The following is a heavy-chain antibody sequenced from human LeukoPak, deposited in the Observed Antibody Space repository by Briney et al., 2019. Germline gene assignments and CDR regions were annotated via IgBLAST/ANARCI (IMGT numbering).Heavy chain of an antibody. CDR2: IYHSGST. V-gene: IGHV4-59*01. CDR3: ARVGGYDWRLDY. J-gene: IGHJ4*02. D-gene: IGHD5-12*01. Sequence: SETLSLTCTVSGGSFSTYYWSWIRQPPGKGLEWIGYIYHSGSTNYNPSLKSRVTISVDTSKNQFSLKLSSVTTADTAVYYCARVGGYDWRLDYWGQGTLVTVSS. CDR1: GGSFSTYY.